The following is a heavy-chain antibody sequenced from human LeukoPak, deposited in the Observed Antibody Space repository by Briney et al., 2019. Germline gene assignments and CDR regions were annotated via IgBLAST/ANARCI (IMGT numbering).Heavy chain of an antibody. CDR1: RFTFSRYA. V-gene: IGHV3-21*01. CDR3: ANIWGSPDVFDI. CDR2: ISNSGRNI. Sequence: GSLRLSCSGSRFTFSRYALNWVRQAPGKELEWVASISNSGRNIHYADSVKGRFIISRDNAQTSLYLQMNSLRADDTAVYYCANIWGSPDVFDIWGQGTMVTVSS. J-gene: IGHJ3*02. D-gene: IGHD7-27*01.